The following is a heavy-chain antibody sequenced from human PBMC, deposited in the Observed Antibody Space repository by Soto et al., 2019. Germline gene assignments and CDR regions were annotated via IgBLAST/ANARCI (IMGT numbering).Heavy chain of an antibody. D-gene: IGHD6-13*01. CDR3: AKSQEIGTHFFDS. V-gene: IGHV3-13*01. Sequence: LRLSCEASGFTFSGFDIHWVRQPTGKGLDWVSIIGTAGDTYYAVSVKGRFTISRDNAKNSLSLQMNSLRAGDMAVYFCAKSQEIGTHFFDSWGQGTQVT. CDR2: IGTAGDT. CDR1: GFTFSGFD. J-gene: IGHJ4*02.